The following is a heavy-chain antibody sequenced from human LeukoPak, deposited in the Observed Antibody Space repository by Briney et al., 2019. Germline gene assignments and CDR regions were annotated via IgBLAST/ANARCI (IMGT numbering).Heavy chain of an antibody. CDR1: GGSISSYY. V-gene: IGHV4-59*01. CDR2: IYNGVNT. Sequence: SETLSLTCTVSGGSISSYYWSWIRQPPGKGVEWIAHIYNGVNTNYNPSLKSRVTISVDTSKNQFSLRLNSVTAADTAVYYCARSRAFNSGAFDPWGQGSLVTVSS. CDR3: ARSRAFNSGAFDP. D-gene: IGHD1-26*01. J-gene: IGHJ5*02.